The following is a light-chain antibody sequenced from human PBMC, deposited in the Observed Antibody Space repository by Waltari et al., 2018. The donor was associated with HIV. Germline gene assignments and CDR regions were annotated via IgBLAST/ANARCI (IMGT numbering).Light chain of an antibody. V-gene: IGLV1-44*01. CDR2: RDS. J-gene: IGLJ1*01. CDR1: QNSGKDP. CDR3: AASDDRRNRYV. Sequence: LAQTPTASCTADPLPTNSGSWYQQNSGKDPVARYQQVRQPAPVPLIYRDSKRPSGVPDRFSGSRTDTSATLAVNGLQLEDEADYYCAASDDRRNRYVFGGGTKVTVL.